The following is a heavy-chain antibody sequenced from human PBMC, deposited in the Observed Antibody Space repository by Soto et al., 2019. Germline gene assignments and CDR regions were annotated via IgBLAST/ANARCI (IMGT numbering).Heavy chain of an antibody. Sequence: EVQLLESGGGLIQPGGSLRLSCAASGLTFSSYAMSWVRQAPGKGLEWVSAISGSGGSTYYADSVKGRFTISRDNSKXXXXXXXXXXXXXXXXXXXXXXXXXXXRGVIHNWFDPWGQGTLVT. J-gene: IGHJ5*02. CDR1: GLTFSSYA. CDR2: ISGSGGST. CDR3: XXXXXXXRGVIHNWFDP. D-gene: IGHD3-10*02. V-gene: IGHV3-23*01.